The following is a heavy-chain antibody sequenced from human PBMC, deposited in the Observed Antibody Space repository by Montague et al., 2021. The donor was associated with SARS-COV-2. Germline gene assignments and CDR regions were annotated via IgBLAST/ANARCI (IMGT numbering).Heavy chain of an antibody. CDR2: IYYSGST. Sequence: SETLSLTCTVSGGSISSYYWSWIRRPPGKGLEWIGYIYYSGSTNYNPSLKSRVTISVDTSKNKFSLKLSSLTAADTAVYYCAREGMVRGSYYYYGMDVWGQGTTVTGSS. D-gene: IGHD3-10*01. V-gene: IGHV4-59*01. CDR1: GGSISSYY. CDR3: AREGMVRGSYYYYGMDV. J-gene: IGHJ6*02.